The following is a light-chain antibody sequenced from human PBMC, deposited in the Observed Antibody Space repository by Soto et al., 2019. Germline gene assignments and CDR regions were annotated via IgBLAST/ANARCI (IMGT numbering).Light chain of an antibody. V-gene: IGKV3-11*01. CDR1: QSVSSY. Sequence: EIVLTQSPATLSLSPGERATLSCRASQSVSSYLAWYQQKPGQAPRLLIYDASNRATGIPARFSGSGSGTDFTLNISSLEPEDIAVYYCQQRSNWPRTFGQGTKVEIK. CDR2: DAS. J-gene: IGKJ1*01. CDR3: QQRSNWPRT.